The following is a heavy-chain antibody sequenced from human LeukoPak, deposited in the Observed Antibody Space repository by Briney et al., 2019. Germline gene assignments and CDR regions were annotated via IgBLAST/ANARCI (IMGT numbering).Heavy chain of an antibody. D-gene: IGHD5/OR15-5a*01. CDR2: INHSGDT. Sequence: SETLSLTCAVYGGSFSGHYWSWIRQTPGKGLEWIGEINHSGDTNYNPSLKSRVTISVDTSKNQFSLKLNSVSAADTAVYYCAREGVSVTNFDYWGRGTLVTVSS. CDR1: GGSFSGHY. J-gene: IGHJ4*02. V-gene: IGHV4-34*01. CDR3: AREGVSVTNFDY.